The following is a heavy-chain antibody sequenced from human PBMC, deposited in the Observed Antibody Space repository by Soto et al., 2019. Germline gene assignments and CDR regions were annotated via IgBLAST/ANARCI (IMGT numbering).Heavy chain of an antibody. CDR1: GFTFSSYA. D-gene: IGHD6-19*01. CDR3: ARDSYSSVWYTRYYYGMDV. CDR2: ISYDGSNK. V-gene: IGHV3-30-3*01. J-gene: IGHJ6*02. Sequence: QVQLVESGGGVVQPGRSLRLSCAASGFTFSSYAMHWVRQAPGKGLEWVAVISYDGSNKYYADSVKGRFTISRDNSKKSLYQQMNSLRAENAAAYYCARDSYSSVWYTRYYYGMDVWGQGTTVTVSS.